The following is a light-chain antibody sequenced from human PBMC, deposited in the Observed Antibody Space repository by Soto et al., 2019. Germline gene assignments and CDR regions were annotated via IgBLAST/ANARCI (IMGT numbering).Light chain of an antibody. CDR1: TSNFGAGYA. V-gene: IGLV1-40*01. CDR3: QSYDTSLRASV. CDR2: DNN. J-gene: IGLJ3*02. Sequence: QSVLTQPPSVSGAPGQRVAISCAGNTSNFGAGYAAHWYQQLPGRAPQLLIYDNNNRRSGVPDRFSGHRSGTSASLAITGLQAEDEADYYCQSYDTSLRASVFGGGTRVTVL.